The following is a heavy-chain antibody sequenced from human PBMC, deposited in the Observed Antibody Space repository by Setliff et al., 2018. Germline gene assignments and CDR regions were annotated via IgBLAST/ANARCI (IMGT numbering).Heavy chain of an antibody. D-gene: IGHD1-26*01. CDR3: VKDMAGSYFDGRFDY. Sequence: GGSLRLSCAASGFTFGSSWITWVRQAPGKGLERVAIINPDGSDNTGYADSVKGRFTISRDNAKNSLSLQMNSLRVEDTALYYCVKDMAGSYFDGRFDYWGPGTLVTVSS. CDR2: INPDGSDNT. J-gene: IGHJ4*02. V-gene: IGHV3-7*03. CDR1: GFTFGSSW.